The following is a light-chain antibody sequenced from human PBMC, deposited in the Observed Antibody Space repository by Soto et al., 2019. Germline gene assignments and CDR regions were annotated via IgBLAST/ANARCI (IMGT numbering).Light chain of an antibody. J-gene: IGKJ1*01. Sequence: EIVMTQSRATLAVSPGERATLSCRASQSVSSNLAWYQQKPGQAPRLLIYGASTRATGIPARFSGSGSGTEFTLTISSLQSEDFAVYCCQQYNNWPPWTFGQGTKVEI. V-gene: IGKV3-15*01. CDR2: GAS. CDR3: QQYNNWPPWT. CDR1: QSVSSN.